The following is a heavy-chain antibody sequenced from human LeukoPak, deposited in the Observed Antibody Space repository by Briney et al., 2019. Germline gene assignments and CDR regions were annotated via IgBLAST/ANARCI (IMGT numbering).Heavy chain of an antibody. D-gene: IGHD1-26*01. CDR2: IKEDESAK. Sequence: GGSLRLSCEASGFTFMGYWMAWVSQAPGKGLEWVANIKEDESAKHQADSVKGRFTISRDNAQNSVYLQMSSLRGEDTAVYYCARDVGGSLDYWGQGTLVTVSS. CDR1: GFTFMGYW. J-gene: IGHJ4*02. V-gene: IGHV3-7*01. CDR3: ARDVGGSLDY.